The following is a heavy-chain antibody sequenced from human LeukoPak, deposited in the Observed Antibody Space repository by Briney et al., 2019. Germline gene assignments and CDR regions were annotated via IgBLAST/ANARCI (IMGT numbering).Heavy chain of an antibody. Sequence: GRSLRLSCAASGFDFGDFAMNWIRQAPGQGLEWVGFIKTTLHGGTTEYAASVKGRFTISRDDSKAIAYLQMNSLKTEDTAVYYCTRDHRDDWNPGYYFDYWGKGTLVTVSS. CDR1: GFDFGDFA. CDR3: TRDHRDDWNPGYYFDY. J-gene: IGHJ4*02. V-gene: IGHV3-49*03. CDR2: IKTTLHGGTT. D-gene: IGHD1-1*01.